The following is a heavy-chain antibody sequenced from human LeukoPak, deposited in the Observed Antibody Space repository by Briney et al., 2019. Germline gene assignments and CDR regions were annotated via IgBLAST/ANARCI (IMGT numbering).Heavy chain of an antibody. V-gene: IGHV4-34*01. CDR1: GGSFSGYY. Sequence: SETLSLTCAVYGGSFSGYYWSWIRQPPGKGLEWIGEINHSGSTNYNPSLKSRVTISVDTSKYQFSLKLSSVTAADTAVYYCASGHLMARGRPFDYWGQGTLVTVSS. J-gene: IGHJ4*02. CDR3: ASGHLMARGRPFDY. CDR2: INHSGST. D-gene: IGHD5-24*01.